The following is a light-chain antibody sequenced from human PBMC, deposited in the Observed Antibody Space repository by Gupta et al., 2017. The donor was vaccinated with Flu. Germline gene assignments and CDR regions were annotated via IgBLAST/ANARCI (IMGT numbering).Light chain of an antibody. J-gene: IGLJ2*01. CDR3: QVEKRSSDLVV. V-gene: IGLV3-21*03. Sequence: GKTTRITGGGNKVGSKNVNWYQQGPGHAPVLLVYDDVSRRSAIPERFSGSNYGNTATLTTIRVEAGDEADYYCQVEKRSSDLVVFGGGTKLTVL. CDR2: DDV. CDR1: KVGSKN.